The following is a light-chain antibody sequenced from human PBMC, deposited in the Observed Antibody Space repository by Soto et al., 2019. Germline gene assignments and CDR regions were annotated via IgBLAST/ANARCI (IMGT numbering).Light chain of an antibody. CDR2: GAS. CDR3: QQYNTWPPMA. CDR1: QSVSSN. J-gene: IGKJ1*01. Sequence: EIVMTQSPATLSVSPGERATLSCRASQSVSSNLAWYQPKPGQAPRLLIYGASARATGIPARFSGSGSGTEFTLTISSLQSGDFAVYYCQQYNTWPPMAFGQGTKVEIK. V-gene: IGKV3-15*01.